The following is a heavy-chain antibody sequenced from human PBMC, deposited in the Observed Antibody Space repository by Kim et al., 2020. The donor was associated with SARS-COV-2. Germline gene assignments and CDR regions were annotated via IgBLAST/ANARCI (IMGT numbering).Heavy chain of an antibody. CDR2: RK. J-gene: IGHJ4*02. CDR3: ARSSSWGNFDY. V-gene: IGHV3-53*01. Sequence: RKYYADYVKGRFTISRDNSKNTLYLQMNSLRAEDTAVYYCARSSSWGNFDYWGQGTLVTVSS. D-gene: IGHD6-13*01.